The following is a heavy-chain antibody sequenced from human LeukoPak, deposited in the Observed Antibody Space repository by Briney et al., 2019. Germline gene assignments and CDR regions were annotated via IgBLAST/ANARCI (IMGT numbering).Heavy chain of an antibody. D-gene: IGHD2-2*01. J-gene: IGHJ4*02. V-gene: IGHV3-21*01. Sequence: GGSLRLSCAASGFTFSSYSMNWVRQAPGKGREGVSSISSSSSYIYHTDPVKGRFTISRDNAKNSLYLQMNSLRAEDTAVYYCARDTLDIVVVPAAMSADYWGQGTLVTVSS. CDR1: GFTFSSYS. CDR3: ARDTLDIVVVPAAMSADY. CDR2: ISSSSSYI.